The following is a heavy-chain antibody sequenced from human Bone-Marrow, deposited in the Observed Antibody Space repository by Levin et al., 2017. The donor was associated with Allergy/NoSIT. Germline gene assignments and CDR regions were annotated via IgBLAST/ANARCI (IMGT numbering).Heavy chain of an antibody. J-gene: IGHJ4*02. CDR2: ISSSGSSA. CDR1: GFTFNDYY. CDR3: ARALTHTTVTTYAY. V-gene: IGHV3-11*01. D-gene: IGHD4-17*01. Sequence: LSLTCAASGFTFNDYYMTWIRQAPGKGLEWVSYISSSGSSAYYADSVKGRFTISRDNAKNSLYLQMNSLRAEDTAVYYCARALTHTTVTTYAYWGQGTLVTVSS.